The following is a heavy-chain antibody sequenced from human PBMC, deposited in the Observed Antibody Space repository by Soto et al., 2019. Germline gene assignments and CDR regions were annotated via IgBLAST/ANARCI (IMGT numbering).Heavy chain of an antibody. J-gene: IGHJ4*02. D-gene: IGHD5-12*01. Sequence: GGSLRLSCAASGFTFSSYAMHWVRQAPGKGLEWVAVISYDGSNKYYADSVKGRFTISRDNSKNTLYLQMNSLRAEDTAVYYCAREEMATISLDYWGQGTLVTVSS. CDR3: AREEMATISLDY. CDR1: GFTFSSYA. V-gene: IGHV3-30-3*01. CDR2: ISYDGSNK.